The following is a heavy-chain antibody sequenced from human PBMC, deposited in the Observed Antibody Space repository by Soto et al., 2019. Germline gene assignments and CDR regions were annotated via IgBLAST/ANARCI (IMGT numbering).Heavy chain of an antibody. V-gene: IGHV1-69*01. CDR3: ARDPGPFIAARPNFWVY. CDR1: GGTFSSYA. CDR2: IIPIFGTA. J-gene: IGHJ4*02. D-gene: IGHD6-6*01. Sequence: QVQLVQSGAEVKKPGSSVKVSCKASGGTFSSYAISWVRQAPGQGLEWMGGIIPIFGTANYAQKFQDRVTITADESTSTAYMERSSLRSEDTAVYYCARDPGPFIAARPNFWVYWGQGTLVTVSS.